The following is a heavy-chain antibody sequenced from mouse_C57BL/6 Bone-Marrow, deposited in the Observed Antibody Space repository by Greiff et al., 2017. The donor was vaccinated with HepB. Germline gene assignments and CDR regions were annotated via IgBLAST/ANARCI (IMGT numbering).Heavy chain of an antibody. D-gene: IGHD2-3*01. CDR1: GYTFTSYW. CDR3: ARVGDGYYYFDY. V-gene: IGHV1-64*01. CDR2: IHPNSGST. J-gene: IGHJ2*01. Sequence: VQLQQPGAELVKPGASVKLSCKASGYTFTSYWMHWVKQRPGQGLEWIGMIHPNSGSTNYNEKFKSKATLTVDKSSSTAYMRLSSLTSEDSAVYYCARVGDGYYYFDYWGQGTTLTVSS.